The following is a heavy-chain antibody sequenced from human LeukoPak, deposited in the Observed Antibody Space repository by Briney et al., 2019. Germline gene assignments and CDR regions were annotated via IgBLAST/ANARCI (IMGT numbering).Heavy chain of an antibody. V-gene: IGHV3-73*01. J-gene: IGHJ4*02. CDR2: IRSQANNYAT. CDR3: HCERNT. D-gene: IGHD1/OR15-1a*01. CDR1: GFTFSTSA. Sequence: GGSLRLSCAASGFTFSTSAIYWVRQASGKGLEWVGRIRSQANNYATAYAESVKGRFTISRDDSKNMAYLQMNSLNIEDSAMYYCHCERNTGGQGTLVTVSS.